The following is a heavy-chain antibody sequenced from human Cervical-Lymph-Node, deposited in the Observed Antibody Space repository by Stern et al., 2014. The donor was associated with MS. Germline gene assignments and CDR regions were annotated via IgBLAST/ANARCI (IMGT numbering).Heavy chain of an antibody. Sequence: QVQLVESGGGVVQPGRSLRLSCAASGFTFSSYGIHWVRQAPGKGLEWVAVVSYDGSNKNYADSVKGRFTISRDNSKNTLSLQMNSLRAEDTAVYYCAKDRDGYRHYYDSSGMDPFDYWGQGTLVTVSS. CDR3: AKDRDGYRHYYDSSGMDPFDY. CDR2: VSYDGSNK. J-gene: IGHJ4*02. D-gene: IGHD3-22*01. V-gene: IGHV3-30*18. CDR1: GFTFSSYG.